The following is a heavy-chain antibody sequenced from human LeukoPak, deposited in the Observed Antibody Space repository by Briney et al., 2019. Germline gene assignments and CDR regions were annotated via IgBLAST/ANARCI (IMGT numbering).Heavy chain of an antibody. V-gene: IGHV4-59*01. CDR2: IYYSGST. Sequence: SETLSLTCTVSGGSISSYYWSWIRQPPGKGLEWIGYIYYSGSTNYNPSLKSRVTISVDTSKNQFSLKLSSVTAADTAVYYCARGDYEGNMSWGQGTLVTVSS. J-gene: IGHJ4*02. CDR1: GGSISSYY. CDR3: ARGDYEGNMS. D-gene: IGHD4-17*01.